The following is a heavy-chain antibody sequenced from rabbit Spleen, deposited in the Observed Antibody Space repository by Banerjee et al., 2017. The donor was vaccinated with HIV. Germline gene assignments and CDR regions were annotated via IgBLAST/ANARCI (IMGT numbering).Heavy chain of an antibody. D-gene: IGHD1-1*01. Sequence: QSLEESGGDLVKPGASLTLTCTASGFSFSSSDYMCWVHQAPGKGLEWIACIAGTSSGFTYSATWAKGRFTCSKTSSTTVTLQMTSLTVADTATYFCARDTASGFSSYGMDLWGPGTLVTVS. CDR3: ARDTASGFSSYGMDL. CDR1: GFSFSSSDY. J-gene: IGHJ6*01. V-gene: IGHV1S40*01. CDR2: IAGTSSGFT.